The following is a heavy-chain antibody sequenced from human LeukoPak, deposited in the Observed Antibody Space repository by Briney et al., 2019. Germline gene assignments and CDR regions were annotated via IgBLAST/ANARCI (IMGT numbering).Heavy chain of an antibody. D-gene: IGHD3-10*01. CDR3: ARVGGSGSYYTEGY. J-gene: IGHJ4*02. CDR2: ISSSSSTI. CDR1: GFTFSSYS. Sequence: GRSPRLSCAASGFTFSSYSMNWVRQAPGKGLEWVSYISSSSSTIYYADSVKGRFTISRDNAKNSLYLQMNSLRAEDTAVYYCARVGGSGSYYTEGYWGQGTLVTVSS. V-gene: IGHV3-48*04.